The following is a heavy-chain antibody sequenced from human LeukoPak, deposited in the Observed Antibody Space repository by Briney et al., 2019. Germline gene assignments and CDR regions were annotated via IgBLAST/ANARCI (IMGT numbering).Heavy chain of an antibody. V-gene: IGHV3-15*01. D-gene: IGHD3-22*01. CDR1: GFTFSNAW. CDR2: IKSKTDGGTT. J-gene: IGHJ4*02. Sequence: PGGSLRLSWAASGFTFSNAWMSWVRQAPGKGLEWVGRIKSKTDGGTTDYAAPVKGRFTISRDDSKNTLYLQMNSLKTEDTAVYYCTTDPGLTYYYDSSGPQGFDYWGQGTLVTVSS. CDR3: TTDPGLTYYYDSSGPQGFDY.